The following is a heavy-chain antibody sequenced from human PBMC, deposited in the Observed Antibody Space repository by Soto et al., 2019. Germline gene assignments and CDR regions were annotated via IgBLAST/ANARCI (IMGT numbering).Heavy chain of an antibody. CDR2: IIPVFGRP. J-gene: IGHJ1*01. V-gene: IGHV1-69*01. CDR1: GGTFSSFG. Sequence: QVQLVQSGAELKKPGSSVKVSCKASGGTFSSFGISWVRQAPGQGIEWMGGIIPVFGRPNYAQRFRGRLTITADESTNTGYMELIDLRSEDTAVYYCAREGSGYNFWGQGTQVTVSS. D-gene: IGHD5-12*01. CDR3: AREGSGYNF.